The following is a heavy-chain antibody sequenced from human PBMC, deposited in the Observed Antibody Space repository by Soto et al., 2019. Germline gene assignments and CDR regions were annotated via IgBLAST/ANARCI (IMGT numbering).Heavy chain of an antibody. J-gene: IGHJ3*02. CDR1: GGSISSSSYY. CDR3: ARKYSRPVTPMAAFDI. V-gene: IGHV4-39*01. D-gene: IGHD6-6*01. Sequence: SETLSLTCTVSGGSISSSSYYWGWIRQPPGKGLEWIGSIYYSGSTYYNPSLKSRVTISVDTSKNQFSLKLSSVTAADTAVYYCARKYSRPVTPMAAFDIWGQGTMVTVSS. CDR2: IYYSGST.